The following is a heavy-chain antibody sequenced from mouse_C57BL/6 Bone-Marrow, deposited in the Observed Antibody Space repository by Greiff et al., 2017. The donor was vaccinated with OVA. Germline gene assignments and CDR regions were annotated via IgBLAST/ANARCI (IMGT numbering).Heavy chain of an antibody. CDR2: ISYDGSN. Sequence: EVKLMESGPGLVKPSQSLSLTCSVPGYSITSGYYWNWIRQFPGNKLEWMGYISYDGSNNYNPSLKNRISITRDTSKNQFFLKLNSVTTEDTATYYCAREGIYYYGSLDYWGQGTTLTVSS. V-gene: IGHV3-6*01. J-gene: IGHJ2*01. CDR1: GYSITSGYY. CDR3: AREGIYYYGSLDY. D-gene: IGHD1-1*01.